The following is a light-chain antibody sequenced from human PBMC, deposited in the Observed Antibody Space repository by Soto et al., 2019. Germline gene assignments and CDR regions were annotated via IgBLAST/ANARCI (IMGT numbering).Light chain of an antibody. J-gene: IGLJ2*01. CDR3: AAWDDSLSGVV. CDR2: MNN. Sequence: QSVLTQPSSASGTPGQRVTISCSGSISNIGSNFIYWYQQLPGTAPKLLIYMNNQRPSGVPDRFSGSKSGNSASLAISGLRSEDEADYHCAAWDDSLSGVVFGGGTKLTV. CDR1: ISNIGSNF. V-gene: IGLV1-47*01.